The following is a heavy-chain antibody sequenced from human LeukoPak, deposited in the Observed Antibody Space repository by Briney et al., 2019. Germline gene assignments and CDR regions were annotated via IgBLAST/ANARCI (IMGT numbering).Heavy chain of an antibody. CDR1: GFTFSSYA. D-gene: IGHD5-24*01. CDR3: AKDRQRWLQWYFDY. J-gene: IGHJ4*02. Sequence: GGSLRLSCAASGFTFSSYAMSWVRQAPGKGLEWVSAISGSGGSTYYADSVKGRFTISRDNSKNTLYLQMNSPRAEDTAVYYCAKDRQRWLQWYFDYWGQGTLVTVSS. CDR2: ISGSGGST. V-gene: IGHV3-23*01.